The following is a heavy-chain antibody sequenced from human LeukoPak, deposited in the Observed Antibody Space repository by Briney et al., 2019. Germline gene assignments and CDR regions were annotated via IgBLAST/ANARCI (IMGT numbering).Heavy chain of an antibody. Sequence: SVKVSCKVSGGTFSSYAICWVGLAPGPGLEWMGGIIPIFGTANYAQQFLGRVTITTVESTSTAYKPLSSLRAEYTAVYYCSSTMGIAVAGSSSNYYLDYWGQRTLVTVSS. CDR3: SSTMGIAVAGSSSNYYLDY. J-gene: IGHJ4*02. V-gene: IGHV1-69*05. CDR1: GGTFSSYA. D-gene: IGHD6-19*01. CDR2: IIPIFGTA.